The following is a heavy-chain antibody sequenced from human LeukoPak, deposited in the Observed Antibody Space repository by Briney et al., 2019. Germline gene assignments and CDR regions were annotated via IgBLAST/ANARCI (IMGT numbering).Heavy chain of an antibody. V-gene: IGHV3-7*01. J-gene: IGHJ5*02. CDR3: AKDSTYYYDSSGYSYEPNWFDP. Sequence: GGSLRLSCATSGFTFSGYWMSWVRQAPGKGLEWVANIKPDGSDKAYVDSVKGRFTISRDNSKNTLYLQMNSLRAEDTAVYYCAKDSTYYYDSSGYSYEPNWFDPWGQGTLVTVSS. D-gene: IGHD3-22*01. CDR2: IKPDGSDK. CDR1: GFTFSGYW.